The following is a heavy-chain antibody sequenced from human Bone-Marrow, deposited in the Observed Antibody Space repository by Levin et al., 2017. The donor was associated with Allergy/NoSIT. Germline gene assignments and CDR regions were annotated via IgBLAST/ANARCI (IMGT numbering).Heavy chain of an antibody. V-gene: IGHV3-23*01. CDR3: AKARTTRGYYYYGMDV. CDR1: GFTFSSYA. CDR2: ISGSGGST. D-gene: IGHD4-11*01. Sequence: ETLSLTCAASGFTFSSYAMSWVRQAPGKGLEWVSAISGSGGSTYYADSVKGRFTISRDNSKNTLYLQMNSLRAEDTAVYYCAKARTTRGYYYYGMDVWGQGTTVTVSS. J-gene: IGHJ6*02.